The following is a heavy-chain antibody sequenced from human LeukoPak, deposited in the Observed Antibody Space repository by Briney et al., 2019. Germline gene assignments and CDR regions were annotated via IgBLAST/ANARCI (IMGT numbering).Heavy chain of an antibody. J-gene: IGHJ4*02. CDR1: GGSISSYY. CDR2: IYISGSGST. D-gene: IGHD5-18*01. V-gene: IGHV4-4*07. CDR3: ARGRKYTSGYRVTELGSGYSDY. Sequence: PSETLSLTCTVSGGSISSYYWSWIRQPAGKGLEWIGRIYISGSGSTNYNPSLKSRVSMSVDTSKNQFSLKLSSVTAADTAVYYCARGRKYTSGYRVTELGSGYSDYWGQGTLVTVSS.